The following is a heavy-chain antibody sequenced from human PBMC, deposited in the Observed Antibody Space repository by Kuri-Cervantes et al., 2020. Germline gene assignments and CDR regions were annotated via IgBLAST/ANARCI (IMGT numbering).Heavy chain of an antibody. CDR2: ISSSGNTI. V-gene: IGHV3-11*04. CDR3: ARALGKEGGYDFGFEY. D-gene: IGHD5-12*01. CDR1: GFTFSDYY. J-gene: IGHJ4*02. Sequence: GGSLRLSCAASGFTFSDYYMSWIRQAPGKGLEWVSYISSSGNTIYYADSVRGRFTISRDNSQNTLYLQMNSLRPDDTAVYYCARALGKEGGYDFGFEYWGQGALVTVSS.